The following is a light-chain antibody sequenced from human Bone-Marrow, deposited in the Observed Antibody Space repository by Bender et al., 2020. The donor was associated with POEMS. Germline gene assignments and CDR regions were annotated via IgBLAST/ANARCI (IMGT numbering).Light chain of an antibody. CDR3: ISYTSSSTLV. CDR1: SSDVGAYNY. Sequence: QSALTQPRSVSGSPGQSVTISCTGTSSDVGAYNYVSWYQQHPGEAPKLMIYDVNKRPSGVHERFSGSMSGNTASLTISGLQAEEEADYFCISYTSSSTLVCGGGTKLPVL. V-gene: IGLV2-11*01. J-gene: IGLJ3*02. CDR2: DVN.